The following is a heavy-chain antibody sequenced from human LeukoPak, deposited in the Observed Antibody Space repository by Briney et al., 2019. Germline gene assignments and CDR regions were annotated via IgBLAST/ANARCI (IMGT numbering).Heavy chain of an antibody. D-gene: IGHD3-22*01. CDR3: ARDSPDYYDSSGYYDY. CDR1: GGSISSSNW. V-gene: IGHV4-4*02. CDR2: IYHSGST. J-gene: IGHJ4*02. Sequence: SETLSLTCAVSGGSISSSNWWSWVRQPPGKGLEWIGEIYHSGSTNYNPSLKSRVTISVDKSKNQLSLKLSSVTAADTAVYYCARDSPDYYDSSGYYDYWGQGTLVTVSS.